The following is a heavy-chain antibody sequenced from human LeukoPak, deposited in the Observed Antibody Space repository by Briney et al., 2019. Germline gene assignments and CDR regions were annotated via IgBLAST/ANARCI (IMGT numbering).Heavy chain of an antibody. J-gene: IGHJ4*02. Sequence: SETLSLTCAVYGGSFSGYYWSWIRQPPGKGLEWIGEINHSGSTNYNPSLKSRVTISVDTSKNQFSLQLNSVTPEDTAVYYCARGPNPITMVRGVIIRPGFDYWGQGTLVTVSS. CDR2: INHSGST. V-gene: IGHV4-34*01. D-gene: IGHD3-10*01. CDR1: GGSFSGYY. CDR3: ARGPNPITMVRGVIIRPGFDY.